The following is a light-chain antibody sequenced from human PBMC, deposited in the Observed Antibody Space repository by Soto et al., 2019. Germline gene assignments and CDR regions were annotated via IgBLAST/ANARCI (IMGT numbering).Light chain of an antibody. Sequence: EIVMTQSPGTLSVSPGERVTLSCRASQSVSSNLAWYQQKPGQAPRLLIYGASTRVTGIPARFSGSGSGTEFTLTISSLQSEDFAVYYCQQYDNWPLTFGQGTRLEMK. CDR1: QSVSSN. CDR3: QQYDNWPLT. V-gene: IGKV3-15*01. CDR2: GAS. J-gene: IGKJ5*01.